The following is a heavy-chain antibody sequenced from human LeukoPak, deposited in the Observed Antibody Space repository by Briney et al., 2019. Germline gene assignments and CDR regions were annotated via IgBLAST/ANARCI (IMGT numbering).Heavy chain of an antibody. V-gene: IGHV4-59*08. Sequence: PETLSLTCTVSGGSISSYYWSWIRQPPGKALEWIGFVNSGGGTSYNPSLNSRITMSIDTSKNQFSLKLNSVTTTDTAVYYCASQMSGTSVSFWGQGTLVTVSS. CDR2: VNSGGGT. CDR3: ASQMSGTSVSF. CDR1: GGSISSYY. D-gene: IGHD2-2*01. J-gene: IGHJ4*02.